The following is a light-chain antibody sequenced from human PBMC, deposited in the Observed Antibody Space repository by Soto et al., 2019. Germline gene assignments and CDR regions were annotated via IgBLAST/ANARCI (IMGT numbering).Light chain of an antibody. Sequence: QSVLTQPPSASGSPGQSVTISCTGTSSDVGAYNYVSWYQQHPGKAPKLMIYEVSKRPSGVPDRFSGSKSGTSASLAISGLRSEDEADYYCAAWDDSLSGLYVFGTGTKLTVL. J-gene: IGLJ1*01. CDR3: AAWDDSLSGLYV. CDR2: EVS. CDR1: SSDVGAYNY. V-gene: IGLV2-8*01.